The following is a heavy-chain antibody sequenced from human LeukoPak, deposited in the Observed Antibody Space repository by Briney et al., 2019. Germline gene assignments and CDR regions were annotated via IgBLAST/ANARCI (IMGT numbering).Heavy chain of an antibody. D-gene: IGHD6-19*01. J-gene: IGHJ4*02. CDR3: ARGASRYSSGWYGY. CDR2: INHSGST. V-gene: IGHV4-34*01. CDR1: GGSFSGYY. Sequence: SETLSLTCAVYGGSFSGYYWSWIRQPPGKGLEWIGEINHSGSTNYNPSLKSRVTISVDTSTNQFFLKLSSVTAADTAVYYCARGASRYSSGWYGYWGQGTLVTVSS.